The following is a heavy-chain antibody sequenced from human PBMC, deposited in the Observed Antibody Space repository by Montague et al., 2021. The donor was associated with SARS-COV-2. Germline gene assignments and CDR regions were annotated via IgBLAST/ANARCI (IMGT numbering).Heavy chain of an antibody. CDR1: GGSISSYY. D-gene: IGHD5-24*01. CDR2: IYYSGST. CDR3: ARVSPRWLQFDPYFDY. Sequence: SETLSLTCTVSGGSISSYYWSWIRQPPGKGLEWIGYIYYSGSTXXXPSXXXRVTISVDTSKNQFSLKLSSVTAADTAVYYCARVSPRWLQFDPYFDYWGQGTLVTVSS. V-gene: IGHV4-59*01. J-gene: IGHJ4*02.